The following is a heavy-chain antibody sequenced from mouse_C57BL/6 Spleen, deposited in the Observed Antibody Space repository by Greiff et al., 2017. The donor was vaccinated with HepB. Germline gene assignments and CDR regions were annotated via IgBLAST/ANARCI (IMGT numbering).Heavy chain of an antibody. CDR3: TTGYYGSKGFDY. Sequence: VQLQQSGAELVRPGASVKLSCTASGFNIKDDYMHWVKQRPEQGLEWIGWIDPENGDTEYASKFQGKATITADTSSNTAYLQLSSLTSEDTAVYYCTTGYYGSKGFDYWSQGTTLTVSS. CDR2: IDPENGDT. J-gene: IGHJ2*01. V-gene: IGHV14-4*01. CDR1: GFNIKDDY. D-gene: IGHD1-1*01.